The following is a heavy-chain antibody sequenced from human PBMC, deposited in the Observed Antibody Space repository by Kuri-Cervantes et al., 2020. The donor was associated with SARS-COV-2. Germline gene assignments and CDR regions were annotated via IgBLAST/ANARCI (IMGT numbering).Heavy chain of an antibody. J-gene: IGHJ6*02. CDR3: ARGPGRSYYYYYGMDV. V-gene: IGHV4-28*03. D-gene: IGHD1-1*01. Sequence: SETLSLTCHVSDYSISSSHWWGWIRQPPGKGLEWIGSISSSGNTHYNPSLKSRVTISVDTSKNQFSLKLSTVTAADTAVYYCARGPGRSYYYYYGMDVWGQGTTVTVSS. CDR1: DYSISSSHW. CDR2: ISSSGNT.